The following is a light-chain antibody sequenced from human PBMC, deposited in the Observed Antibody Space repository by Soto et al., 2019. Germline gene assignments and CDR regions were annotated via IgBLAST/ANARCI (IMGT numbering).Light chain of an antibody. CDR2: AAS. CDR3: QQANILPFT. CDR1: QAIGVW. V-gene: IGKV1-12*01. J-gene: IGKJ3*01. Sequence: DIQMTQSPSSVSASVGDRVTITCRASQAIGVWLAWYQQKPGKAPDLLIYAASQLHSGVPLRFSGSGSGTDITLTSSSLQPEDFATYFCQQANILPFTFGLGTRLDVK.